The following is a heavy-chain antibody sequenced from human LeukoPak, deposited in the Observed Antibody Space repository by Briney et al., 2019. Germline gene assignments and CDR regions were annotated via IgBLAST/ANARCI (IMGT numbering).Heavy chain of an antibody. CDR3: AGMYGSGSYLYWFDP. CDR2: IYYSGST. CDR1: GGSISSYY. Sequence: LETLSLTCTVSGGSISSYYWSWIRQPPGKGLEWIGYIYYSGSTNYNPSLKSRVTISVDTSKNQFSLKLSSVTAADTAVYHCAGMYGSGSYLYWFDPWGQGTLVTVSS. V-gene: IGHV4-59*01. D-gene: IGHD3-10*01. J-gene: IGHJ5*02.